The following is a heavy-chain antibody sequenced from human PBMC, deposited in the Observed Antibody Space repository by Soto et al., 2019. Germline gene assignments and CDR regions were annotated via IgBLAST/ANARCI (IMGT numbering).Heavy chain of an antibody. CDR1: GFTVSSNY. V-gene: IGHV3-66*01. CDR2: IYSGGST. J-gene: IGHJ4*02. D-gene: IGHD3-3*01. CDR3: ASVPVRFLEWLPIQGNY. Sequence: GGSLRLSCAASGFTVSSNYMSWVRQAPGKGLEWVSVIYSGGSTYYADSVKGRFTISRDNSKNTLYLQMNSLRAEDTAVYYCASVPVRFLEWLPIQGNYWGQGTLVTVSS.